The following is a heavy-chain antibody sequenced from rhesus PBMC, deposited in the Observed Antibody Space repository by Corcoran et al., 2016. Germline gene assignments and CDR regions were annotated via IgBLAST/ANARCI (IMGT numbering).Heavy chain of an antibody. CDR3: ARYDYGSNSNSLDV. CDR2: IYGGSGST. D-gene: IGHD4-29*01. Sequence: QVQLQESGPGLVKPSETLSLTCAVSGGSISSNYWSWIRQSPGTGLEWIGYIYGGSGSTSYHPSLKSRVTMSTDTSKNQFSLKLSSVTAADTAVYYCARYDYGSNSNSLDVWGRGVLVTVSS. J-gene: IGHJ5-2*02. CDR1: GGSISSNY. V-gene: IGHV4-147*01.